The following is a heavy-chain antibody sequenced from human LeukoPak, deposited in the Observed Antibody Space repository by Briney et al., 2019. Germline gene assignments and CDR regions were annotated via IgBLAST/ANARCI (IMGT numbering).Heavy chain of an antibody. V-gene: IGHV1-18*01. CDR2: ISAYNGNT. Sequence: ASEKVSCKASGYTFTSYGISWVRQAPGQGLEWMGWISAYNGNTNYAQKLQGRVTMTTDTSTSTAYMELRSLRSDDTAVYYCARITMVRGVIITDTDYWGQGTLVTVSS. CDR3: ARITMVRGVIITDTDY. D-gene: IGHD3-10*01. CDR1: GYTFTSYG. J-gene: IGHJ4*02.